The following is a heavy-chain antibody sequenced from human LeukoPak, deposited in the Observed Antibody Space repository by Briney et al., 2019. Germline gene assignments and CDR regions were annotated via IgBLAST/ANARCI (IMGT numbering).Heavy chain of an antibody. CDR2: ISSSSSYI. CDR1: GFTFSSYS. D-gene: IGHD5-12*01. Sequence: GGSLRLSCAASGFTFSSYSMNWVRQAPGKGLEWVSSISSSSSYIYYADSVKGRFTISRDNAKNSLYLQMNSLRAEDTAVYYCARGVSRYSGHDLAYWGQGTLVTVSS. CDR3: ARGVSRYSGHDLAY. V-gene: IGHV3-21*01. J-gene: IGHJ4*02.